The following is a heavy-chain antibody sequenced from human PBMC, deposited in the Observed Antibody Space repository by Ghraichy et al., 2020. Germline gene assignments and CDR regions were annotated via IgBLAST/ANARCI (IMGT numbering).Heavy chain of an antibody. Sequence: LSLTCATSGFTLSSYWMHWVRQAPGKGLVWVSRINSDGSSTTYADSVKGRFSISRDNAKNTIYLQMNSLRAEDTAVYYCARRSIAVAPYYFDYWGQGTLVTVSS. V-gene: IGHV3-74*01. CDR2: INSDGSST. CDR1: GFTLSSYW. D-gene: IGHD6-19*01. J-gene: IGHJ4*02. CDR3: ARRSIAVAPYYFDY.